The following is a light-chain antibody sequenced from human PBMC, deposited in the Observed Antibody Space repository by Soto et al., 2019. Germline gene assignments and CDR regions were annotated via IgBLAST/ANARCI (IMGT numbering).Light chain of an antibody. Sequence: DIQMTQSPSSVSASVGDRVTITCRASQGISSWLAWYQQKPGKAPKLLISAVSTLQSGIPSRFSGSESGTDFTLTIGSVQPEDFATYYCQQADSYPITFGPGTRLEIK. CDR1: QGISSW. J-gene: IGKJ5*01. CDR2: AVS. CDR3: QQADSYPIT. V-gene: IGKV1-12*01.